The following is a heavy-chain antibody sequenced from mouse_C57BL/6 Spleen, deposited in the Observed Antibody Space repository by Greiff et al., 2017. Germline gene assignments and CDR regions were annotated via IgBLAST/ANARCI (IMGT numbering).Heavy chain of an antibody. CDR3: ASGLDY. V-gene: IGHV1-82*01. CDR2: IYPGDGDT. Sequence: VQLQQSGPELVKPGASVKISCKASGYAFSSSWMNWVKQRPGKGLEWIGRIYPGDGDTNYNGKFTGKATLTADKSSSTAYMQLSSLTSEDSAVYFCASGLDYWGQGTTLTVSS. CDR1: GYAFSSSW. J-gene: IGHJ2*01.